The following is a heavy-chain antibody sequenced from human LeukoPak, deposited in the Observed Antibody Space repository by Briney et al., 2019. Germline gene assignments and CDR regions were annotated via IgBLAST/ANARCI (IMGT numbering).Heavy chain of an antibody. CDR1: GGSISSSSYY. V-gene: IGHV4-39*07. CDR3: ARLSSGWYYFDY. J-gene: IGHJ4*02. D-gene: IGHD6-19*01. Sequence: SETLSLTCTVSGGSISSSSYYWGWIRQPPGKGLEWIGSIYYSGSTYYNPSLKSRVTISVDTSKNQFSLKLSSVTAADTAVYYCARLSSGWYYFDYWGQGTLVTVSS. CDR2: IYYSGST.